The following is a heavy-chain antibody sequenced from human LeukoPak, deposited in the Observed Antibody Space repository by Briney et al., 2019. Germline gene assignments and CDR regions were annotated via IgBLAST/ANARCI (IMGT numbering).Heavy chain of an antibody. V-gene: IGHV4-39*01. CDR2: IYYSGST. CDR1: GGSISSSSHY. CDR3: ARLKKNCSSTSCYYFDY. Sequence: SETLSLTCTVSGGSISSSSHYWGWIRQPPGKGLEWIGSIYYSGSTYYNLSLKSRVTISVDTSKNQFSLKLSSVTASDTAVYYCARLKKNCSSTSCYYFDYWGQGTLLTV. D-gene: IGHD2-2*01. J-gene: IGHJ4*02.